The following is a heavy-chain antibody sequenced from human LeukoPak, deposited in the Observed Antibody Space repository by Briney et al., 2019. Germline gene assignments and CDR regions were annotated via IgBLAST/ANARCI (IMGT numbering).Heavy chain of an antibody. J-gene: IGHJ6*02. CDR1: GFIFSGYY. V-gene: IGHV1-2*02. CDR2: INPKTGRT. CDR3: ARGAGTGYDYYYGMDV. Sequence: ASVKVSCKASGFIFSGYYLHWLRHVPGQGLEWMGWINPKTGRTDYAEKLQGRVVMTRDTSVNTVFLGLSGLTSDDTAIYFCARGAGTGYDYYYGMDVWGQGTAVTVSS. D-gene: IGHD1-26*01.